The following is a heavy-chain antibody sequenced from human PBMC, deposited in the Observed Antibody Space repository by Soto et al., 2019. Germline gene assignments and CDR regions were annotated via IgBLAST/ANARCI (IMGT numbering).Heavy chain of an antibody. V-gene: IGHV3-7*03. CDR2: IEQDGSEK. Sequence: GGFLRLSCAAFGFTFSSYWMSWVRQAPGKGLEWVANIEQDGSEKYYVDSVKGRFTISRDNAKNSLYLQMNSLRAEDTAVYYCARGGRRSSGWYSFDYWGQGTLVTVSS. J-gene: IGHJ4*02. CDR3: ARGGRRSSGWYSFDY. CDR1: GFTFSSYW. D-gene: IGHD6-19*01.